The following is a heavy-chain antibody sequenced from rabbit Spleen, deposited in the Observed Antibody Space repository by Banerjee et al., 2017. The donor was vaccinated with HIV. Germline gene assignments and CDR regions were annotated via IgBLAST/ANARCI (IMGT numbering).Heavy chain of an antibody. Sequence: QEQLVESGGGLVQPGGSLTLSCKASGFDFSTYSMSWVRQAPGKGLEWIGYIYNGDGSTYYASWVNGRFTISRSTRLNTVTLQMTSLTAADSATYFCARDGISFVSSGWGLTRLDLWGQGTLVTVS. CDR2: IYNGDGST. J-gene: IGHJ3*01. V-gene: IGHV1S47*01. D-gene: IGHD4-1*01. CDR1: GFDFSTYS. CDR3: ARDGISFVSSGWGLTRLDL.